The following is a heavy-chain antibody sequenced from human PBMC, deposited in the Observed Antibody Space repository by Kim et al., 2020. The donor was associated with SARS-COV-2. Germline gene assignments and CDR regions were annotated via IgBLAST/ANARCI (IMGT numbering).Heavy chain of an antibody. CDR1: GFTFSSYG. V-gene: IGHV3-33*05. CDR2: ISYDGSNK. J-gene: IGHJ3*02. D-gene: IGHD3-22*01. CDR3: ARDSMIVVGGAFDI. Sequence: GGSLRLSCAASGFTFSSYGMHWVRQAPGKGLEWVAVISYDGSNKYYADSVKGRFTISRDNSKNTLYLQMNSLRAEDTAVYYCARDSMIVVGGAFDIWGQGTMVTVSS.